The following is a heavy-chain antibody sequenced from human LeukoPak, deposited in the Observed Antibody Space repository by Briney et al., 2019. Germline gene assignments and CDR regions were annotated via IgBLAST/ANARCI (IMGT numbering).Heavy chain of an antibody. V-gene: IGHV3-15*01. CDR2: IKSKTDGGTT. Sequence: PGGSLRLSCAASGFTFSNAWMSWVRQAPGKGLEWVGRIKSKTDGGTTDYAAPVKGRFTISRDDSKNTLYLQMNSLKTEDTAVYYCTTKSFYGGNFYFDYWGQGTLVTVSS. CDR3: TTKSFYGGNFYFDY. D-gene: IGHD4-23*01. CDR1: GFTFSNAW. J-gene: IGHJ4*02.